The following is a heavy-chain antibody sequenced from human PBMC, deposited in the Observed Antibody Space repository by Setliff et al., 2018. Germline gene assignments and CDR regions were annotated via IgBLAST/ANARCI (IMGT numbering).Heavy chain of an antibody. CDR2: LSDDGTNE. CDR3: ARDQFRKSGGLYY. Sequence: LRLSCAASGFTVSTFSMHWVRQTPVKGLGWVATLSDDGTNEFYADSVKGRFTVFRDNSKNTLYLQMTSLRADDAAMYYCARDQFRKSGGLYYWGQGTLVTVSS. D-gene: IGHD2-15*01. CDR1: GFTVSTFS. V-gene: IGHV3-30*03. J-gene: IGHJ4*02.